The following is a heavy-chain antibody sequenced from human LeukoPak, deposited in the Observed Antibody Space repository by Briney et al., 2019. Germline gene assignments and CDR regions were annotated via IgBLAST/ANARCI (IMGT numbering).Heavy chain of an antibody. CDR1: RYSISSGYY. V-gene: IGHV4-38-2*02. D-gene: IGHD4-17*01. Sequence: SETLSLTCTVSRYSISSGYYWGWIRQPPGKGLEWIGTIYHSGSTYYNPSLKSRVTISVDTSKNQFSLKLSSVTAADTAVYYCARVRVTVTTFQEFDYWGQGTLVTVSS. CDR3: ARVRVTVTTFQEFDY. CDR2: IYHSGST. J-gene: IGHJ4*02.